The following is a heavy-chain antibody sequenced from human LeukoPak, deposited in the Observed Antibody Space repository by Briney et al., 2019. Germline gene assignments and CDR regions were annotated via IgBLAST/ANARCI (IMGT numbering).Heavy chain of an antibody. V-gene: IGHV3-30*03. D-gene: IGHD3-22*01. Sequence: GRSLRLSCVVSGFTFRTFVMHWVRQAPGKWLECVAVISYDGNNKYYADSVKGRFTVSRDNSKNTLYLQMNSLRTEDTAVYYCARDGYDSSGYRMGADYYYGMDVWGQGTTVTVSS. CDR2: ISYDGNNK. CDR3: ARDGYDSSGYRMGADYYYGMDV. CDR1: GFTFRTFV. J-gene: IGHJ6*02.